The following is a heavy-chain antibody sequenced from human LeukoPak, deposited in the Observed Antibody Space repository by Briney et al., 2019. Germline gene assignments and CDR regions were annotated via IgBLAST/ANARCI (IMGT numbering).Heavy chain of an antibody. V-gene: IGHV1-69*01. J-gene: IGHJ4*02. Sequence: GSSVKVSCKASGGTFSSYAISWVRQAPGQGLEWMGGIIPIFGTANYAQKFQGRVTITADESTSTAYMELSSLRSEDTAVYYCARGSGYYYDSSGYFAYWGQGTLVTVSS. D-gene: IGHD3-22*01. CDR2: IIPIFGTA. CDR3: ARGSGYYYDSSGYFAY. CDR1: GGTFSSYA.